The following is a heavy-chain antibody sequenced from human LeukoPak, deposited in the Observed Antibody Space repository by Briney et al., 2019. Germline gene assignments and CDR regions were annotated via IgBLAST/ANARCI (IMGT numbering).Heavy chain of an antibody. CDR1: GDSISSSDYY. D-gene: IGHD6-19*01. V-gene: IGHV4-39*07. CDR2: IFYSGST. J-gene: IGHJ4*02. Sequence: SETLSLTCTVSGDSISSSDYYWGWIRQPPGKELEWIGSIFYSGSTYYNPSLKSRVIISLDTPKNQFSLKLSSVIAADTAVYYCARGQWLLLYFDYWGQGTLVTVSS. CDR3: ARGQWLLLYFDY.